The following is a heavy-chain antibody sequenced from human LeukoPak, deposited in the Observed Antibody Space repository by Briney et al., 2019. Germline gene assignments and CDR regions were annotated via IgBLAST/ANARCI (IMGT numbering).Heavy chain of an antibody. CDR2: INPNSGGT. CDR3: ARDQGSSSWLDYFDY. J-gene: IGHJ4*02. D-gene: IGHD6-13*01. V-gene: IGHV1-2*04. CDR1: GYTFTGYY. Sequence: ASVKVSCKASGYTFTGYYMHWVRQAPGQGLEWMGWINPNSGGTNYAQKFQGWVTMTRDTSISTAYMELSRLRSDDTAVYYCARDQGSSSWLDYFDYWGQGTLVTVSS.